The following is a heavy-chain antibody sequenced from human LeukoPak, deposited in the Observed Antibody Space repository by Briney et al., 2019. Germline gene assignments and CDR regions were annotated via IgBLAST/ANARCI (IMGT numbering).Heavy chain of an antibody. D-gene: IGHD7-27*01. CDR3: VRDHHWGFDS. V-gene: IGHV3-48*01. CDR2: IRSRPSTI. J-gene: IGHJ4*02. CDR1: GFTFTSYS. Sequence: GGSLRLSCAASGFTFTSYSMNWVRQARGKGLEWVSYIRSRPSTIYYADSVKGRFTISRDDAKNSLYLQMNSLRAEDTAIYYCVRDHHWGFDSWGQGTQVTVSS.